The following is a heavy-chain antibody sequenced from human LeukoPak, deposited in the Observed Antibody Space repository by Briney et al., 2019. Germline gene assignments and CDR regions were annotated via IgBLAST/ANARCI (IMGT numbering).Heavy chain of an antibody. V-gene: IGHV4-34*01. CDR3: ARGILPDV. J-gene: IGHJ6*02. Sequence: PSGTLSLTCAVYGGSFSGYYWSWIRQPPGKGLEWIGEINHSGSTNYNPSLKSRVTISVDTSKNQFSLKLSSVTAADTAVYYCARGILPDVWGQGTTVTVSS. CDR2: INHSGST. CDR1: GGSFSGYY. D-gene: IGHD2/OR15-2a*01.